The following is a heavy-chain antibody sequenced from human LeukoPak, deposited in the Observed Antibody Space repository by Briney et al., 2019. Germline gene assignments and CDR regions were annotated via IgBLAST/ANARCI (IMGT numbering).Heavy chain of an antibody. J-gene: IGHJ4*02. Sequence: GGSLRLSCAASGFTFSNYGMHWVRQAPGKGLEWVAVIWYDGSNKYYADSVKGRFTISRDNSKNTLYLQMNSLRAEDTAVYYCARVPYCSSTSCYILDYWGQGILVSVSS. CDR1: GFTFSNYG. D-gene: IGHD2-2*02. CDR2: IWYDGSNK. V-gene: IGHV3-33*01. CDR3: ARVPYCSSTSCYILDY.